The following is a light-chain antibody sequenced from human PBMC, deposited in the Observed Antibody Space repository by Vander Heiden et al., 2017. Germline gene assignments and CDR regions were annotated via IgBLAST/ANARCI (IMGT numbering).Light chain of an antibody. J-gene: IGKJ1*01. Sequence: EIVLTPSPATLSLSTGERATLSCGAQQIIISRYLAWYQKRPGLAPSLLIYDASSRATGIPDRFSGSGSGTDFTLTISRLEPEDFAVYYCQQYYTSPRTFGQGTKVEIK. CDR3: QQYYTSPRT. V-gene: IGKV3D-20*01. CDR2: DAS. CDR1: QIIISRY.